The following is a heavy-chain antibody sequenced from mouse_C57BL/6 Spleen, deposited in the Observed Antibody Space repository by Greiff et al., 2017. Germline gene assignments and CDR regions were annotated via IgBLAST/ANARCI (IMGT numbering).Heavy chain of an antibody. CDR3: ARHRRYYDCWFAY. CDR1: GFTFSSYT. CDR2: ISGGGGNT. D-gene: IGHD2-4*01. Sequence: EVHLVESGGGLVKPGGSLKLSCAASGFTFSSYTMSWVRQTPEKRLEWVATISGGGGNTYYPDSVKGRFTISRDNAKNTLYLQMSSLRSEDTALXYCARHRRYYDCWFAYWGQGTLVTVSA. V-gene: IGHV5-9*01. J-gene: IGHJ3*01.